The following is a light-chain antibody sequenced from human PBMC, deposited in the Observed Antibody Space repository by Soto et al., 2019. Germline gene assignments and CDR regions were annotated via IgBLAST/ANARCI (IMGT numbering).Light chain of an antibody. J-gene: IGKJ1*01. V-gene: IGKV1-5*01. CDR2: AAS. CDR3: QQSYSILWT. CDR1: QSISSW. Sequence: DIQMTQSPSTLSASVGDRVAMTCRASQSISSWLAWYQQKPGKAPKLLIYAASSLQSGVPSRFSGSGSGTEFTLTITSLRPDDFATYYCQQSYSILWTFGQGTKVDIK.